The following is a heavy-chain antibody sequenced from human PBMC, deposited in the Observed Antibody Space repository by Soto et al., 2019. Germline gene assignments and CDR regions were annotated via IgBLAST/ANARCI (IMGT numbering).Heavy chain of an antibody. J-gene: IGHJ6*02. CDR2: IYYSGST. V-gene: IGHV4-39*01. CDR3: ASEYCISTSCYYYGMDV. D-gene: IGHD2-2*01. Sequence: QLQLQESGPGLVKPSETLSLTCTVSGGSISSSSYYWGWIRQPPGKGLEWIGSIYYSGSTYYNPXLKSRVTISVXXSXNXXSLKLSSVTAADTAVYYCASEYCISTSCYYYGMDVWGQGTTVTVSS. CDR1: GGSISSSSYY.